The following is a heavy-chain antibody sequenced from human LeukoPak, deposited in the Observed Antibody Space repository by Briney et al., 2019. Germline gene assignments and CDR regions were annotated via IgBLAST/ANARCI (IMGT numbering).Heavy chain of an antibody. CDR1: GYSISSSYY. D-gene: IGHD6-19*01. V-gene: IGHV4-38-2*01. Sequence: SETLSLTCAVSGYSISSSYYWGWIRQPPGKGLGWIGSIYYSGSTYYNPSLKSRVTISVDTSKNQFSLKLSSVTAADTAVYYCARASGSSGWYGSLQYWSDPWGQGTLVTVSS. J-gene: IGHJ5*02. CDR3: ARASGSSGWYGSLQYWSDP. CDR2: IYYSGST.